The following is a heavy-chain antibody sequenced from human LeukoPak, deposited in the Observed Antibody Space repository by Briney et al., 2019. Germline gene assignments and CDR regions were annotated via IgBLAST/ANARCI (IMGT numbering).Heavy chain of an antibody. Sequence: ASVKVSCKASGYTFTSYGISWVRQAPGQGLEWMGWISAYNGNTNYAQKLQGRVTMTTDTSTSTAYMKLRSLRSDDTAVYYCARVALGITMVRGVIPYFDYWGQGTLVTVSS. J-gene: IGHJ4*02. V-gene: IGHV1-18*04. CDR3: ARVALGITMVRGVIPYFDY. CDR2: ISAYNGNT. D-gene: IGHD3-10*01. CDR1: GYTFTSYG.